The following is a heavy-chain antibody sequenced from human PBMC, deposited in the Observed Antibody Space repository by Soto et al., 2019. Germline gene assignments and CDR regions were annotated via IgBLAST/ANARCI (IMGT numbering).Heavy chain of an antibody. J-gene: IGHJ6*02. CDR2: ISYDGYDK. D-gene: IGHD3-16*01. CDR3: AKDLDVTTVGGRMDV. Sequence: QVQLVESGGGVVQPGRSLRLSCAASGFTFSNYGMHWVRQAPGKGLEWVAVISYDGYDKNYGDSVKGRFTISRDNSKNTLYLKMTSLRAEDTAVYYCAKDLDVTTVGGRMDVWGQGTTVTVSS. CDR1: GFTFSNYG. V-gene: IGHV3-30*18.